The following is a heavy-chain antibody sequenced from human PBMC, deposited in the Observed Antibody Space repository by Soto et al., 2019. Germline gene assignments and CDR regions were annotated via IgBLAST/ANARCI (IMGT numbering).Heavy chain of an antibody. CDR2: IYYSGST. V-gene: IGHV4-31*03. J-gene: IGHJ6*02. CDR3: AKSDGSGSYYKFSFGVRERYYGMDV. Sequence: QVQLQESGPGLVKPSQTLSLTCTVSGGSISSGGYYWSWIRQHPGKGLEWIGYIYYSGSTYYNPSLKSRVTISVDTSKNQFSLKLSSVTAADTAVYYCAKSDGSGSYYKFSFGVRERYYGMDVWGQGTTVTVSS. D-gene: IGHD3-10*01. CDR1: GGSISSGGYY.